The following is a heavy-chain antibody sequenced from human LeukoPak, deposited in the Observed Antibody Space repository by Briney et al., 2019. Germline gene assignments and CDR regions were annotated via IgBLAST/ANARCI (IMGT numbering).Heavy chain of an antibody. J-gene: IGHJ4*02. Sequence: SETLSLTCAVSGGSISSSNWWSWVRQPPGKGLEWIGEIYHSGSTNYNPSLKSRVTISVDKSKNQFSLKLSSVTAADTAVYYCATGTYYYGSGSYYLFDYWGQGTLVTVSS. CDR3: ATGTYYYGSGSYYLFDY. V-gene: IGHV4-4*02. D-gene: IGHD3-10*01. CDR2: IYHSGST. CDR1: GGSISSSNW.